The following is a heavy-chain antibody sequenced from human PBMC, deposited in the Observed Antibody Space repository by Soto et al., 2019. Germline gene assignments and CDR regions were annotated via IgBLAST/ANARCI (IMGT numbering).Heavy chain of an antibody. J-gene: IGHJ4*02. CDR2: ITKSSSYI. CDR1: GFTLSSYD. V-gene: IGHV3-21*01. D-gene: IGHD7-27*01. Sequence: PGGSLRLSCAVSGFTLSSYDMNWVRQAPGQGLEWVSSITKSSSYIYYADSVKGRFTISRDNAKNSLYLQMNSLRAEDTAVYYCVRGPTGAYSTYCFTYWGQGTLVTVSA. CDR3: VRGPTGAYSTYCFTY.